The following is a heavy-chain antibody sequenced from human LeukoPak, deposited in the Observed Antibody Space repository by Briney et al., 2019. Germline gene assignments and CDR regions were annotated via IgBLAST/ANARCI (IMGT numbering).Heavy chain of an antibody. CDR2: INPDSGGT. V-gene: IGHV1-2*06. CDR1: GYTFTGYY. J-gene: IGHJ3*02. CDR3: ARDMGAHGAFDI. D-gene: IGHD1-26*01. Sequence: GASVKVSCKASGYTFTGYYMHWVRQAPGQGPEWMGRINPDSGGTNYPQKFQGRVTMTRDMSISTAYMELTRLKYGDTAVYYCARDMGAHGAFDIWGQGTMVTVSS.